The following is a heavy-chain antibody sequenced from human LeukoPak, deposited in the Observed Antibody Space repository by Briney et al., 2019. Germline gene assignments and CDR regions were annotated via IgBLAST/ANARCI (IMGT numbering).Heavy chain of an antibody. D-gene: IGHD3-10*01. V-gene: IGHV3-23*01. CDR1: GFTFSSYA. J-gene: IGHJ4*02. CDR2: ISDSGGST. Sequence: GGSLRLSCAASGFTFSSYAMSWVRQARGKGLEWVSAISDSGGSTYYTDSVNGRFTISRDNSKNTRYLQMNSLRAEDTAVYYCAKAPYMVRGVIGFDYWGQGTPVTVSS. CDR3: AKAPYMVRGVIGFDY.